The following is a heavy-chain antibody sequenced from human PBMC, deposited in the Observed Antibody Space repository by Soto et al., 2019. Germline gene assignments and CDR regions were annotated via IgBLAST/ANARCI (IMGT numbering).Heavy chain of an antibody. D-gene: IGHD6-19*01. CDR1: GGTFSSYA. CDR3: ARDRHIAVAGTFDY. CDR2: IIPILGIA. V-gene: IGHV1-69*04. J-gene: IGHJ4*02. Sequence: ASVKVSCKASGGTFSSYAISWVRQAPGQGLEWMGRIIPILGIANYAQKFQGRVTITADKSTSTAYMELSSLRSEDTAVYYCARDRHIAVAGTFDYWGQGTLVTVSS.